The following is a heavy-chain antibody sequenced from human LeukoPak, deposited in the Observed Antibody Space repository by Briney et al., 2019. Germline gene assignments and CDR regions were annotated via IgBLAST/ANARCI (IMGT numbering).Heavy chain of an antibody. CDR2: IYYSGST. V-gene: IGHV4-39*01. D-gene: IGHD3-10*01. J-gene: IGHJ4*02. CDR3: ARHYGSGTYFGY. CDR1: GGSISGSSYY. Sequence: SETLSLTCTVSGGSISGSSYYWGWVRQSPVKGLVWIGSIYYSGSTYHNPSLKSRVTISVDTSKNQFSLKLSSVTAADTALYYCARHYGSGTYFGYWGQGTLVTVSS.